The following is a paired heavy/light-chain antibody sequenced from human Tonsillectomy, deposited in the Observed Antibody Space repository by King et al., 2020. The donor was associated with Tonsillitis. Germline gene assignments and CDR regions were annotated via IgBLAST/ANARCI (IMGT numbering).Heavy chain of an antibody. CDR1: GGSISSYY. V-gene: IGHV4-59*01. Sequence: QVQLQESGPGLVKPSETLSLTCTVSGGSISSYYWSWIRQPPGKGLEWIGYVYYSGSTNYNSSLKSRLTISVDTSKNQFSLKLSSVTAADTAVYYCARGSSAYDYSSFEYYWYMDVWGKGTTVTVSS. CDR2: VYYSGST. CDR3: ARGSSAYDYSSFEYYWYMDV. J-gene: IGHJ6*03. D-gene: IGHD5-12*01.
Light chain of an antibody. CDR3: QVCDSSSDHAAV. Sequence: SYVLTQPPSVSVAPGQTARITCGGNNIGSKSVQWYQQKPGQAPVLVVYDDSARPSGIPERFSGSNSGNTATLTISRVEAGDEADYYCQVCDSSSDHAAVFGGGTQLTAL. CDR1: NIGSKS. J-gene: IGLJ7*02. V-gene: IGLV3-21*02. CDR2: DDS.